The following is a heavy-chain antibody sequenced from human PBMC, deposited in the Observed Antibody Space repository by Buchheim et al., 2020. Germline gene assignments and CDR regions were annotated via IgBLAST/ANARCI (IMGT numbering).Heavy chain of an antibody. Sequence: QVQLQESGPGLVKPSQTLSLTCTVSGGSISSGDYYWSWIRQPPGKGLEWIGYIYYSGSTYYNPSLKSRVTISVDTSQNQFSLKLSSVTAADTAVYYCARGFPSFNYYDSSGYYFDYWGQGTL. D-gene: IGHD3-22*01. CDR3: ARGFPSFNYYDSSGYYFDY. CDR1: GGSISSGDYY. J-gene: IGHJ4*02. CDR2: IYYSGST. V-gene: IGHV4-30-4*01.